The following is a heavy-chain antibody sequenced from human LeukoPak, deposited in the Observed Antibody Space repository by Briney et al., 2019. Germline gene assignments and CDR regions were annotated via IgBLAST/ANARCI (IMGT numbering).Heavy chain of an antibody. CDR2: IYYSGST. Sequence: PSQTLSPTCTVSGGSISSGDYYWSWIRQPPGKGLEWIGYIYYSGSTYYNPSLKSRVTISVDTSKNQFSLKLSSVTAADTAVYYCARDLIPRGYSGYGYFDYWGQGTLVTVSS. CDR1: GGSISSGDYY. J-gene: IGHJ4*02. D-gene: IGHD5-12*01. V-gene: IGHV4-30-4*08. CDR3: ARDLIPRGYSGYGYFDY.